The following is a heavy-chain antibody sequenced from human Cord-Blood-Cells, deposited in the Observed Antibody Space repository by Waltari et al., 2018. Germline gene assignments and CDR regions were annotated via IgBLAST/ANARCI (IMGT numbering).Heavy chain of an antibody. J-gene: IGHJ4*02. CDR1: GYTFTAYH. V-gene: IGHV1-2*02. CDR2: INPNSGGT. CDR3: ARVGESGSYYLFDY. D-gene: IGHD1-26*01. Sequence: QVQLVQSGAEVKKPGASVKVSCKASGYTFTAYHMHRVRQAPGQGLEWMGWINPNSGGTNYAQKFQGRVTMTRDTSISTAYMELSRLRSDDTAVYYCARVGESGSYYLFDYWGQGTLVTVSS.